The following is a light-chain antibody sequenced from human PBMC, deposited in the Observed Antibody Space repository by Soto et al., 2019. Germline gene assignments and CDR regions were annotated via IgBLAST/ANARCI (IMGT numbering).Light chain of an antibody. V-gene: IGKV3-15*01. J-gene: IGKJ1*01. Sequence: ETMMTQSPDTLSVSLGERATLSCRASQSLRSSLAWYQQKPGQAPRLLIYDASTRATGIPARFSGSGSGTDFTLTISGLQPEDFATYYCQQANSFPPTTFGQGTKVEIK. CDR1: QSLRSS. CDR2: DAS. CDR3: QQANSFPPTT.